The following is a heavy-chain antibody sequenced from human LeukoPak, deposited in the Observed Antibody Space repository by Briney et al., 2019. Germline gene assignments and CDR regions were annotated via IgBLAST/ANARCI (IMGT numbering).Heavy chain of an antibody. D-gene: IGHD6-19*01. Sequence: GGSLRLSCVGSGFTFNNYAMSWVRQAPGKGLEWVSAISGSGFTTYYADSVKGRFTISRDSSETTLYLQLNSLRAEDTAVYYCAKGASSGWFSTFEYWGQGVLVTVSS. CDR3: AKGASSGWFSTFEY. V-gene: IGHV3-23*01. CDR1: GFTFNNYA. J-gene: IGHJ4*02. CDR2: ISGSGFTT.